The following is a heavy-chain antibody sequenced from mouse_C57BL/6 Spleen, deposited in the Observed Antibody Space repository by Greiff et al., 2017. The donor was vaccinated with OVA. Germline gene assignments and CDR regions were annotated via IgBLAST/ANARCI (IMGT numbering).Heavy chain of an antibody. CDR1: GYSITSGYY. CDR3: ARKLVYYFDY. Sequence: VQLQQSGPGLVKPSQSLSLTCSVTGYSITSGYYWNWIRQFPGNKLEWMGYISYDGSNNYNPSLKNRISITRDTSKNQFFLKLNSVTTEDTATYYCARKLVYYFDYWGQGTTLTVSS. D-gene: IGHD4-1*01. V-gene: IGHV3-6*01. CDR2: ISYDGSN. J-gene: IGHJ2*01.